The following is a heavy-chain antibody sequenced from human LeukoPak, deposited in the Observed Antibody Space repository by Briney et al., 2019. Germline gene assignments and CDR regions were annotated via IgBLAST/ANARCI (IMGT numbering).Heavy chain of an antibody. Sequence: ASVKVSCKASGYTFTTNGISWVRQAPGQRLEWMGWISPYNGNTNYAEKVQGRITMTTDTYTRTVFMELGSLTSDDTAVYYCARELSYYGSGNYYQGRGYYFDYWGQGTLLTVSS. D-gene: IGHD3-10*01. CDR1: GYTFTTNG. CDR2: ISPYNGNT. J-gene: IGHJ4*02. V-gene: IGHV1-18*01. CDR3: ARELSYYGSGNYYQGRGYYFDY.